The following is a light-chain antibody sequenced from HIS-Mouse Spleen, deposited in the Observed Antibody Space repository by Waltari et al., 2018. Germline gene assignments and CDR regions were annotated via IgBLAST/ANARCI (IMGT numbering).Light chain of an antibody. CDR1: SPNTGSNY. Sequence: QSVLTQPPSASGTPGQRVTTSCSGSSPNTGSNYVYWYQQLPGTAPKILIYRNNQRPSGVPDRFSGSQSGTSASLAISGLRSEDEADYYCAAWDDSLSGGVFGGGTKLTVL. V-gene: IGLV1-47*01. J-gene: IGLJ3*02. CDR2: RNN. CDR3: AAWDDSLSGGV.